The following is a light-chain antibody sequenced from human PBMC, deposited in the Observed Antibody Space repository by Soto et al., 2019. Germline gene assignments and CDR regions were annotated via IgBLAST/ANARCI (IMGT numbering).Light chain of an antibody. CDR1: SSDIGTYNL. Sequence: QSALTQPASVSGSPGQSITLSCTGFSSDIGTYNLVSWYQQHPGKAPKLMIYEVTKRPSGVSNRFSGSKSGYTSSLTVSGLKGEDEDDYYCCSYTGSSRYVFGPGTKLTVL. CDR2: EVT. CDR3: CSYTGSSRYV. V-gene: IGLV2-23*02. J-gene: IGLJ1*01.